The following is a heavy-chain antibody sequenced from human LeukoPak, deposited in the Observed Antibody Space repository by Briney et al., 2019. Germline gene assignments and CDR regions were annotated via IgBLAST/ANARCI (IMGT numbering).Heavy chain of an antibody. V-gene: IGHV1-69*06. CDR1: GGTFSIYA. CDR3: ARQPGIAAALGY. Sequence: ASVKVSCKASGGTFSIYAISWVRQAPGQGLEWMGGIIPIFGTANYAQKFQGRVTITADKSTSTAYMELSSLRSEDTAVYYCARQPGIAAALGYWGQGTLVTVSS. J-gene: IGHJ4*02. CDR2: IIPIFGTA. D-gene: IGHD6-13*01.